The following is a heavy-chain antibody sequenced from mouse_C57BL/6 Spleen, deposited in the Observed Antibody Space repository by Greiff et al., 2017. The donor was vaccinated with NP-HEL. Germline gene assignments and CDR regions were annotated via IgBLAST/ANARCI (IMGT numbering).Heavy chain of an antibody. J-gene: IGHJ4*01. V-gene: IGHV5-9-1*02. CDR1: GFTFSSYA. D-gene: IGHD3-2*02. CDR2: ISSGGDYI. Sequence: EVQVVESGEGLVKPGGSLKLSCAASGFTFSSYAMSWVRQTPEKRLEWVAYISSGGDYIYYADTVKGRFTISRDNARNTLYLQMSSLKSEDTAMYYCTRDGSSGYLYAMDYWGQGTSVTVSS. CDR3: TRDGSSGYLYAMDY.